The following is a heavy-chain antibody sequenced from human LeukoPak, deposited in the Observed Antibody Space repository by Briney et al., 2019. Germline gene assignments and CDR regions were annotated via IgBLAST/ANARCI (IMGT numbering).Heavy chain of an antibody. CDR3: AREGPLDIVVVPAALDY. Sequence: SVKVSCKASGGTFSSYAISWMRQAPGQGLEWMGRVIPILGIANYAQKFQGRVTITADKSTSTAYMELSSLRSEDTAVYYCAREGPLDIVVVPAALDYWGQGTLVTVSS. CDR2: VIPILGIA. J-gene: IGHJ4*02. CDR1: GGTFSSYA. V-gene: IGHV1-69*04. D-gene: IGHD2-2*01.